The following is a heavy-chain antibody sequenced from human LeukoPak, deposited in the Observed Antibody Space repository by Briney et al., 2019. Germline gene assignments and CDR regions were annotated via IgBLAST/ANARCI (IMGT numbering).Heavy chain of an antibody. CDR3: ARQGGTIFGVVIRDFDY. CDR2: IYHSGST. J-gene: IGHJ4*02. V-gene: IGHV4-38-2*01. Sequence: TSETLSLTCAVSGYSISSGYYWGWIRQPPGKGLEWIGSIYHSGSTYYNPSLKSRVTISVDTSKNQFSLKLSSVTAADTAVYYCARQGGTIFGVVIRDFDYWGQGTLVTVSS. CDR1: GYSISSGYY. D-gene: IGHD3-3*01.